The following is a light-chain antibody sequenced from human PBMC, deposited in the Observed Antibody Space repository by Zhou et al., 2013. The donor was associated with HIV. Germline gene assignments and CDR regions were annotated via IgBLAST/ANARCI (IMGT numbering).Light chain of an antibody. J-gene: IGKJ4*01. CDR2: GAS. V-gene: IGKV3-20*01. Sequence: EIVLTQSPGTLSLSPGERATLSCRASHTVTSNYLAWYQHTPGQGPKVLIFGASTRANGIPDRFSGSGSGTEFTLTISRLEPEDFAVYYCQQYGSTALTFGGGTKVEI. CDR3: QQYGSTALT. CDR1: HTVTSNY.